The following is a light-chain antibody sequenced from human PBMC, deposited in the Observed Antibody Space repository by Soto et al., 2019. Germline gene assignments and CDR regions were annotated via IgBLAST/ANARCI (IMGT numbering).Light chain of an antibody. Sequence: QSVLTQPASVSGSPGQSITISCTGTSSDVGSYNLVSWYQQHPGKAPKLMIYEGSKRPSGVSNRFSGSKSGNTASLTISGLQAEDEADYYCCSYEGSSTLVFGGGTKVTV. CDR1: SSDVGSYNL. CDR2: EGS. J-gene: IGLJ2*01. V-gene: IGLV2-23*01. CDR3: CSYEGSSTLV.